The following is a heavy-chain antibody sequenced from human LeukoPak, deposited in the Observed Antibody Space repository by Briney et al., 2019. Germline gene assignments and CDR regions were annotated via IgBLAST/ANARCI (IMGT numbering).Heavy chain of an antibody. Sequence: ASVKVSCKPSGYSFTAHHIHWMRQAPGQGLEWVGWIVPRSGDTNYAQRFQGRVTMTRDTSISTVYMELSGLTSDDTAVYYCAVSIPAASIPAFDYWGQGAPVTVSS. J-gene: IGHJ4*02. CDR3: AVSIPAASIPAFDY. CDR1: GYSFTAHH. D-gene: IGHD6-25*01. V-gene: IGHV1-2*02. CDR2: IVPRSGDT.